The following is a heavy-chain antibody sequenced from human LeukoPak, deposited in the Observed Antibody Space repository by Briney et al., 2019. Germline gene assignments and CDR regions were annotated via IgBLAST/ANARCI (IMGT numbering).Heavy chain of an antibody. D-gene: IGHD3-3*01. CDR2: IYTSGST. J-gene: IGHJ5*02. Sequence: SGTLSLTCTVSGGSISSYYWSWIRQPPGKGLEWIGYIYTSGSTNYNPSLKSRVTISVDTSKNQFSLRLSSVTAADTAVYYCARSYDFWSGPNWFDPWGQGTLVTVSS. V-gene: IGHV4-4*09. CDR3: ARSYDFWSGPNWFDP. CDR1: GGSISSYY.